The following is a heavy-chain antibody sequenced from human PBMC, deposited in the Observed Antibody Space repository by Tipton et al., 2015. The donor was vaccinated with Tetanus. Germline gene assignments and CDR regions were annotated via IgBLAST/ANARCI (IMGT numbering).Heavy chain of an antibody. D-gene: IGHD3-16*01. CDR2: FHHSGST. CDR3: ARAGETPLWGAFNS. J-gene: IGHJ4*02. Sequence: TLSLTCSVSGGSISSGDYFWSWIRQLPGKGLECLGNFHHSGSTYYDPSLKSRVTISVDTSKNQFSLRLNSGTAADTAVYYCARAGETPLWGAFNSWGQGALVPVSS. CDR1: GGSISSGDYF. V-gene: IGHV4-30-4*08.